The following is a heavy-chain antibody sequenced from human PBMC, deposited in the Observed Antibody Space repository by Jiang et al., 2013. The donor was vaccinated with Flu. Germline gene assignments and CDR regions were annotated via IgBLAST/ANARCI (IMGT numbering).Heavy chain of an antibody. CDR2: IIPIFGTA. CDR1: GGTFSSYA. V-gene: IGHV1-69*01. Sequence: SGAEVKKPGSSVKVSCKASGGTFSSYAISWVRQAPGQGLEWMGGIIPIFGTANYAQKFQGRVTITADESTSTAYMELSSLRSEDTAVYYCARDPDGVIKGYYYYGMDVWGQGTTVTVSS. CDR3: ARDPDGVIKGYYYYGMDV. J-gene: IGHJ6*02. D-gene: IGHD3-10*01.